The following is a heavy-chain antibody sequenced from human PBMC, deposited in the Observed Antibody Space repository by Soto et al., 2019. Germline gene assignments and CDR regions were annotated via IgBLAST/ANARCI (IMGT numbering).Heavy chain of an antibody. J-gene: IGHJ4*02. Sequence: GGSLRLSCAASGFTFDDYAMHWVRQAPGKGLEWVSGISWNSGSIGYADSVKGRFTISRDNAKNSLYLQMNSLRAEDTALYYCAKAPNYDFWSGYSHFDYWGQGTLVTVSS. CDR3: AKAPNYDFWSGYSHFDY. V-gene: IGHV3-9*01. CDR2: ISWNSGSI. D-gene: IGHD3-3*01. CDR1: GFTFDDYA.